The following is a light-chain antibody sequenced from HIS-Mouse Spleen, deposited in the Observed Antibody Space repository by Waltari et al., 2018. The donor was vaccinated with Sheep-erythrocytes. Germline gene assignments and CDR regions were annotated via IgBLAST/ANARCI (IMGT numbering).Light chain of an antibody. V-gene: IGLV2-11*01. CDR3: CSYAGSYNHV. J-gene: IGLJ1*01. CDR2: EVS. CDR1: STDVGGYNY. Sequence: QSALTQPRSVSGSPAQSVTISCTGTSTDVGGYNYVSRYQQHPGKAPKLMIYEVSKRPSGVPDRFSGSKSGNTASLTISGLQAEDEADYYCCSYAGSYNHVFATGTKVTVL.